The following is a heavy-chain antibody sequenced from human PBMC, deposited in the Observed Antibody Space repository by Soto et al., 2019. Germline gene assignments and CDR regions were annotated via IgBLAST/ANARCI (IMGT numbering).Heavy chain of an antibody. D-gene: IGHD1-26*01. CDR3: ARSQGRELNFDY. J-gene: IGHJ4*02. V-gene: IGHV4-31*03. Sequence: QVQLQESGPGLVKPSQTLSLTCTVSGGSISSGGYYWSWIRQHPGKCLEWIGYIYYSGSTYYNPSLKSRVTISVDTSKNQFSLKLSSVTAEDTAVYYCARSQGRELNFDYWGQGTLVTVSS. CDR2: IYYSGST. CDR1: GGSISSGGYY.